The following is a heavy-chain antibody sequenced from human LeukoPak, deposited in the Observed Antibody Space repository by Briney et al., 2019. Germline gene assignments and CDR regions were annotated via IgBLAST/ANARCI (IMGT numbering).Heavy chain of an antibody. CDR3: ATALTGYSSGWYRELDY. Sequence: PGGSLRLSCAASGFTFSSYEMNWVRQAPGKGLEWVAVISYDGSNKYYADSVKGRFTISRDNSKNTLYLQMNSLRAEDTAVYYCATALTGYSSGWYRELDYWGQGTLVTVSS. J-gene: IGHJ4*02. CDR2: ISYDGSNK. D-gene: IGHD6-19*01. CDR1: GFTFSSYE. V-gene: IGHV3-30*04.